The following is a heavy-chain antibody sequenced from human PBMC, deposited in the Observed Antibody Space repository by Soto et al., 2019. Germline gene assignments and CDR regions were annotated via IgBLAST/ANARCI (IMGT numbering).Heavy chain of an antibody. D-gene: IGHD1-26*01. CDR1: GFTFRNYC. V-gene: IGHV3-7*01. Sequence: EVKLVESGGGLVQPGGSLRLSCAASGFTFRNYCLGWVRQAPGKGLEWGANINEDGSEEYYLDSVRGRFIISRDNARNSLFLQMNSLRAEDTAIYYCARIEIGSYDYWGQGTLVTVSS. CDR2: INEDGSEE. J-gene: IGHJ4*02. CDR3: ARIEIGSYDY.